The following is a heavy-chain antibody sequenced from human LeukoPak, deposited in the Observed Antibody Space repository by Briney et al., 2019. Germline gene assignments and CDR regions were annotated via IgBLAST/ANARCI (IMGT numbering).Heavy chain of an antibody. CDR3: AKAPKQQLVSNY. V-gene: IGHV3-23*01. Sequence: GGSLRLSCTVSRFSFNTYAMSWVRQAPGKGLEWVSAISGSGGSTYYADSVKGRFTISRDNSKNTLYLQMNSLRAEDTAVYYCAKAPKQQLVSNYWGQGTLVTVSS. J-gene: IGHJ4*02. CDR1: RFSFNTYA. D-gene: IGHD6-13*01. CDR2: ISGSGGST.